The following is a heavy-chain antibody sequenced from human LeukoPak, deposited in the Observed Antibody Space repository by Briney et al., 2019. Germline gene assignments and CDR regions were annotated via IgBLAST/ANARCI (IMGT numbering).Heavy chain of an antibody. J-gene: IGHJ4*02. CDR1: GGSISSGGYY. CDR3: ARGNTAAAQYWFDY. CDR2: IYHSGST. V-gene: IGHV4-30-2*01. D-gene: IGHD6-13*01. Sequence: RSETLSLTCAVSGGSISSGGYYWSWIRQPPGKGLEWIGYIYHSGSTYYNPSLKSRVTISVDRSKNQFSLKLSSVTAADTAVYYCARGNTAAAQYWFDYWGQGTLVTVSS.